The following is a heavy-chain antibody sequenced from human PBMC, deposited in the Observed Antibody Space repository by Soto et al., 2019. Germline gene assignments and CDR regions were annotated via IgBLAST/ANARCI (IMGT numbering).Heavy chain of an antibody. D-gene: IGHD6-25*01. J-gene: IGHJ3*02. CDR2: IDWDDDK. V-gene: IGHV2-70*11. CDR3: ARYSSGWHDAYDI. Sequence: GSGPTLVNPTQTLTLTCTFSGFSLSTSGMCVSWIRQPPGKALEWLARIDWDDDKYYSTSLKTRLTISKDTSKNQVVLTMTNMDPVDTATYYGARYSSGWHDAYDISGQGTIVTVSS. CDR1: GFSLSTSGMC.